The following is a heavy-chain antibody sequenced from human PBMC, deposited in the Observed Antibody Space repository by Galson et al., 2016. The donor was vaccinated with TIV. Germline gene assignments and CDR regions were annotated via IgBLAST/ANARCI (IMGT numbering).Heavy chain of an antibody. Sequence: SVKVSCKASGGTFNSYGISWVRQAPGQGLQWMGGIIPVFGTTKYSQDFQGRVAVTADESTGTAYMELSRLMSDDTAVYYCAREAYCDLERCHNWFDPWGQGTLVTVSS. D-gene: IGHD2-21*01. V-gene: IGHV1-69*13. CDR2: IIPVFGTT. CDR3: AREAYCDLERCHNWFDP. CDR1: GGTFNSYG. J-gene: IGHJ5*02.